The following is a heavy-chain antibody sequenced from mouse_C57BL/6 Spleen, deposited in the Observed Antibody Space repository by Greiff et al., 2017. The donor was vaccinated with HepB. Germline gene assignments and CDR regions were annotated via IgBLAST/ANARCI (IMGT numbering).Heavy chain of an antibody. CDR2: IDPANGNT. J-gene: IGHJ3*01. Sequence: EVKLQESVAELVRPGASVKLSCTASGFNIKNTYMHWVKQRPEQGLEWIGRIDPANGNTKYAPKFQGKATITADTSSNTAYLQLSSLTSEDTAIYYCAFYDYGSAWFAFWGQGTLVTVSA. CDR3: AFYDYGSAWFAF. V-gene: IGHV14-3*01. D-gene: IGHD2-4*01. CDR1: GFNIKNTY.